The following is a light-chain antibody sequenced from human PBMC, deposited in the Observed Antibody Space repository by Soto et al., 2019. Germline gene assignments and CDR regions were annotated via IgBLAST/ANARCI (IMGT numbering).Light chain of an antibody. J-gene: IGKJ1*01. CDR1: QGISNY. CDR3: QQYHSYWT. Sequence: DIQMTQSPSSLSASVGDRVTITFRASQGISNYLAWYQQKPGKAPKLLIYDASSLESGVPQRFSGSGSGTEYTLTISSLQTDDFSTYYCQQYHSYWTFGQGTKVDIK. CDR2: DAS. V-gene: IGKV1-16*01.